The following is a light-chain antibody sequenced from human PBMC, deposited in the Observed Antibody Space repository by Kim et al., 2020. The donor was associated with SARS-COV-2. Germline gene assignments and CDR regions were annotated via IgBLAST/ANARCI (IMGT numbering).Light chain of an antibody. J-gene: IGKJ1*01. Sequence: SPGERATLPCRASQSVSRSYLAWYQQKPGQAPRLLIYGASSRATGVPDRFSGSGSGTDFTLTITRLEPEDFAVYYCQQYGNSPHTFGQGTKVDIK. CDR3: QQYGNSPHT. CDR2: GAS. CDR1: QSVSRSY. V-gene: IGKV3-20*01.